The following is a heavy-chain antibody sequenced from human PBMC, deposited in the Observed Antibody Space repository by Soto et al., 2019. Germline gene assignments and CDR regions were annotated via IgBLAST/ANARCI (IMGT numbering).Heavy chain of an antibody. CDR1: GFTFSSYG. V-gene: IGHV3-33*01. CDR2: IWYDGSNK. CDR3: ARDWSGSPHTSYYYGMDV. Sequence: QVQLVESGGGVVQPGRSLRLACAASGFTFSSYGMHWVRPAPGKGLEWVAVIWYDGSNKYYADSVKGRFTISRDNSKNTLYLQMNSLRAEDTAVYYCARDWSGSPHTSYYYGMDVWGQWTTATVSS. J-gene: IGHJ6*02. D-gene: IGHD1-26*01.